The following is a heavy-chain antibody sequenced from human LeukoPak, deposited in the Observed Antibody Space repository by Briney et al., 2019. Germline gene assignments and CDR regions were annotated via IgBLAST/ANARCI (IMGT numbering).Heavy chain of an antibody. V-gene: IGHV1-69*05. CDR2: ILPIFGTA. D-gene: IGHD3-16*01. Sequence: ASVKVSCKASGGTFSSYAISWVRQAPGQGLEWMGGILPIFGTANYAQKFQGRVTITTDESTRKAYMELSSLRSEDTAVYYCARVPGEPVVPNYYYYYMDVWGKGTTVTVSS. J-gene: IGHJ6*03. CDR1: GGTFSSYA. CDR3: ARVPGEPVVPNYYYYYMDV.